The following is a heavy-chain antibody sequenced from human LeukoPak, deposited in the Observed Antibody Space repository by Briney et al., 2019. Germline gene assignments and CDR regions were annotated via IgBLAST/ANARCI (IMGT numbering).Heavy chain of an antibody. D-gene: IGHD6-13*01. CDR1: GGSISSSTYY. CDR3: ARHSRGPAAGPAFDY. CDR2: IYYSGST. V-gene: IGHV4-39*01. Sequence: PSETLSLTCXXSGGSISSSTYYWGWIRQPPGKGLEWIGSIYYSGSTYYNLSLKGRVMISVDTSKNQFSLSSVTAADTAVYYCARHSRGPAAGPAFDYWGQGTLVTVSS. J-gene: IGHJ4*02.